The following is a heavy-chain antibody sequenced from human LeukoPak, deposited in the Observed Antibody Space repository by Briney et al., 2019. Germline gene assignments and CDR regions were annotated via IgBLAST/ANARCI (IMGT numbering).Heavy chain of an antibody. CDR1: GYTFTSYG. Sequence: ASVKVSCKASGYTFTSYGISWVRQAPGQGLEWMGWISAYNGNTNYAQKLQGRVTMTTDTSTSTAYMELRSLRSDDTAVYYCASCSGGSCYDPWFDPWGQGTLVTVSS. CDR2: ISAYNGNT. J-gene: IGHJ5*02. CDR3: ASCSGGSCYDPWFDP. D-gene: IGHD2-15*01. V-gene: IGHV1-18*01.